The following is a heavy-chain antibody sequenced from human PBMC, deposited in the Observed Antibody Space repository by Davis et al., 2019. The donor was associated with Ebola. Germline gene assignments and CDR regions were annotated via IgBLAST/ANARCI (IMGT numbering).Heavy chain of an antibody. J-gene: IGHJ4*02. Sequence: MPSETLSLTCTVSGGSISSSSYYWGWIGQPPGKGLEWIGSIYYSGSTNYNPSLKSRVTISVDTSKNQFSLKLSSVTAADTAVYYCARDRHSSSTTGFDYWGQGTLVTVSS. CDR3: ARDRHSSSTTGFDY. V-gene: IGHV4-39*07. CDR1: GGSISSSSYY. CDR2: IYYSGST. D-gene: IGHD6-6*01.